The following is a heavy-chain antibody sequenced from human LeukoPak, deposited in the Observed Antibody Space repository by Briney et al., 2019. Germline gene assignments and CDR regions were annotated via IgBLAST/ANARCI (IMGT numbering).Heavy chain of an antibody. J-gene: IGHJ5*02. Sequence: SETLSLACTVSGGSISSYYWSWIRQPPGKGLEWIGHNYYTGSTNYNPSLKSRVTISVDTSKNQFSLKLTSVTTADTAVYYCARGGEIWFDPWGQGTLVTVSS. CDR1: GGSISSYY. CDR3: ARGGEIWFDP. D-gene: IGHD5-12*01. V-gene: IGHV4-59*01. CDR2: NYYTGST.